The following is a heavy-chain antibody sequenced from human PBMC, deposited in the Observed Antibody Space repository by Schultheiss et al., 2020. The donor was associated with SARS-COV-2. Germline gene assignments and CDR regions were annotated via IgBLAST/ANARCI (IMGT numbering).Heavy chain of an antibody. J-gene: IGHJ4*02. CDR1: GYSISSGYY. Sequence: SQTLSLTCAISGYSISSGYYWGWIRQPPGKGLEWIGYIYYSGSTNYNPSLKSRVTMSVDTSKNQFSLKLSSVTAADTAVYYCARQDPDYDILTGYYTPQHFDYWGQGTLVTVSS. CDR2: IYYSGST. V-gene: IGHV4-38-2*01. D-gene: IGHD3-9*01. CDR3: ARQDPDYDILTGYYTPQHFDY.